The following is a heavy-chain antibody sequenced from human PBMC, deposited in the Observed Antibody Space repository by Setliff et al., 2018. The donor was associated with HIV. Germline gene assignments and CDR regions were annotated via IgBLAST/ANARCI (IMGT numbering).Heavy chain of an antibody. D-gene: IGHD2-15*01. J-gene: IGHJ5*02. CDR3: ARSSLHCGGGSCYLTWFDP. CDR1: GGSISSGSYY. Sequence: SETLSLTCTVSGGSISSGSYYWSWIRQPAGKGLEWIGHIHTSGSTKYNPSLKSRVTISADTSKNQFSLNLSSVTAAETAVYYCARSSLHCGGGSCYLTWFDPWGQGTLVTVSS. CDR2: IHTSGST. V-gene: IGHV4-61*09.